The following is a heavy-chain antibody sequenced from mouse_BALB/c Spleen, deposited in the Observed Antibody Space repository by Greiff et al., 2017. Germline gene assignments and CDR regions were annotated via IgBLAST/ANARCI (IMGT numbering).Heavy chain of an antibody. V-gene: IGHV5-6-5*01. Sequence: EVKVVESGGGLVKPGGSLKLSCAASGFTFSSYAMSWVRQTPEKRLEWVASISSGGSTYYPDSVKGRFTISRDNARNILYLQMSSLRSEDTAMYYCARYYYGSSYRAMDYWGQGTSVTVSS. J-gene: IGHJ4*01. CDR1: GFTFSSYA. CDR2: ISSGGST. D-gene: IGHD1-1*01. CDR3: ARYYYGSSYRAMDY.